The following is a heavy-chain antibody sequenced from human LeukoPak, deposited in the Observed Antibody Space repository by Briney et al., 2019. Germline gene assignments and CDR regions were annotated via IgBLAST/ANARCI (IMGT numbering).Heavy chain of an antibody. Sequence: GGSLRLSCAASGFTFSSYAMSWVRQAPGKGLEWISAISGNGGSTYYVDSVKGRFTISRDNSKNTLYSQMNSLRVEDTAVYYCAKLPVAGLYFDYWGQGTLVTVSS. CDR1: GFTFSSYA. CDR3: AKLPVAGLYFDY. CDR2: ISGNGGST. D-gene: IGHD6-19*01. V-gene: IGHV3-23*01. J-gene: IGHJ4*02.